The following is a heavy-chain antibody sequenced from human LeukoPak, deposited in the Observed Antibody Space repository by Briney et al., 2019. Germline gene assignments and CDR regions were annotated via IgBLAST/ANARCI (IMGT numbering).Heavy chain of an antibody. CDR3: ARDLYCSGGSCYLQLYYFDY. Sequence: GGTLRLSCAASGFTFSSYGMSWVRQAPGKGLEWVSAISGSGGSTYYADSVKGRFTISRDNAKNSLYLQMNSLRAEDTAVYYCARDLYCSGGSCYLQLYYFDYWGQGTLVTVSS. D-gene: IGHD2-15*01. J-gene: IGHJ4*02. CDR2: ISGSGGST. V-gene: IGHV3-23*01. CDR1: GFTFSSYG.